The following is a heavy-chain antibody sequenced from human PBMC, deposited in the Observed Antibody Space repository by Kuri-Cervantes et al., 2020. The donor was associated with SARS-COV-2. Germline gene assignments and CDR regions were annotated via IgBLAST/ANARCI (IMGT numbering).Heavy chain of an antibody. Sequence: GESLKISCAASGFTFSSYGMHWVRQAPSKGLEWVAFIRYDGSNKYYADSVKGRFTISRDNSKNSLYLQMNSLRAEDTAVYYCARDNLWLDYYYMDVWGKGTTVTVSS. D-gene: IGHD2-21*01. J-gene: IGHJ6*03. CDR1: GFTFSSYG. V-gene: IGHV3-30*02. CDR2: IRYDGSNK. CDR3: ARDNLWLDYYYMDV.